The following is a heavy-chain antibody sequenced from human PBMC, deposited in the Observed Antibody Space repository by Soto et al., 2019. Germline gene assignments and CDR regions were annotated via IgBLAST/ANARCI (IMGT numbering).Heavy chain of an antibody. CDR3: ARADYYDSSGYYPSDAFDI. J-gene: IGHJ3*02. Sequence: ASVKVSCKASGYTFTGYYMHWVRQAPGQGLEWMGIINPNSGGTNYAQKFQGRVTMTRDTSTSTVYMELSSLRSEDTAVYYCARADYYDSSGYYPSDAFDIWGQGTMVTV. CDR1: GYTFTGYY. D-gene: IGHD3-22*01. V-gene: IGHV1-46*01. CDR2: INPNSGGT.